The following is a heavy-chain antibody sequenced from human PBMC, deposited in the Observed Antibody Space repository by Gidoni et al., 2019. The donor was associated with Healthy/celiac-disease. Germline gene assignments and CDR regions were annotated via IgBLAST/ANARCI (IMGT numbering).Heavy chain of an antibody. CDR2: INPSGGST. V-gene: IGHV1-46*01. CDR3: ARDRFSSGWAYYFDY. D-gene: IGHD6-19*01. CDR1: GYTFTSYY. J-gene: IGHJ4*02. Sequence: QVQLVQSGAEVKKPGASVKVSCKASGYTFTSYYMHWVRQAPGQGLEWMGIINPSGGSTSYAQKFQGRVTMTRDTSTSTVYMELSSLRSEDTAVYYCARDRFSSGWAYYFDYWGQGTLVTVSS.